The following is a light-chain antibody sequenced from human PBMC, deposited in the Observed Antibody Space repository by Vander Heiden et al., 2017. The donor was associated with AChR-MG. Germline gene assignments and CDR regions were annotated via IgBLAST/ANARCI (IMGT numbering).Light chain of an antibody. V-gene: IGKV3D-15*01. CDR1: QSVSSN. CDR2: GAS. CDR3: QQYNNWRLT. Sequence: EIVMTQSTATLSVYPGERATLSCRASQSVSSNLAWYQQKPGQAPRLLIYGASTRATGIPARFSGSGSGTEFTLTISSLQSEDFAVYYCQQYNNWRLTFGGGTKVEIK. J-gene: IGKJ4*01.